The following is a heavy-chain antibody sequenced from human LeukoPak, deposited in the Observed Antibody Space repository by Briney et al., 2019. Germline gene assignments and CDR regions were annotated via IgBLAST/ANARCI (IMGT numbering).Heavy chain of an antibody. J-gene: IGHJ4*02. V-gene: IGHV3-23*01. CDR3: AKDRSLWFGELQN. CDR2: IHGSGGST. D-gene: IGHD3-10*01. CDR1: GFTLSSYA. Sequence: GGSLRLSCAASGFTLSSYAMSWVRQAPGKGLEWVSGIHGSGGSTYYADSVKGRFTISRDNSKNTVYLEMNSLGAEDTALYYCAKDRSLWFGELQNWGQGTLVTVSS.